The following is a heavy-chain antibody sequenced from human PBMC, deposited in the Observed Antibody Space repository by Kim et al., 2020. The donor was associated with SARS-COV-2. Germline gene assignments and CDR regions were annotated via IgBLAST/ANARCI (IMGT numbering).Heavy chain of an antibody. CDR3: ARDNVFYDALTGNSYAFDL. J-gene: IGHJ3*01. D-gene: IGHD3-9*01. CDR1: GFIFSTYS. Sequence: GGSLRLSCTASGFIFSTYSMNWVRQAPGKGLEWVSFISSSGSYMYYADSVKGRFTITRDNGKNSLFLQMNSLRDEDTAVYYCARDNVFYDALTGNSYAFDLWGQGTMVSMSS. V-gene: IGHV3-21*01. CDR2: ISSSGSYM.